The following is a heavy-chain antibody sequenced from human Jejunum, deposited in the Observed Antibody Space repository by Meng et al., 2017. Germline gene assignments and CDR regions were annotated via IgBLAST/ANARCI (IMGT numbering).Heavy chain of an antibody. CDR1: GFTFSSYC. D-gene: IGHD3-9*01. J-gene: IGHJ5*02. CDR3: ARNNLNFDIFFDP. Sequence: GESLKISCAASGFTFSSYCMSWVRQAPGKGLEWVATLKQDGNDKYYVDSVTGRFTISRDNAKNSLYLQMNSLRAEDTAVYYCARNNLNFDIFFDPWGQGTLVTVSS. CDR2: LKQDGNDK. V-gene: IGHV3-7*01.